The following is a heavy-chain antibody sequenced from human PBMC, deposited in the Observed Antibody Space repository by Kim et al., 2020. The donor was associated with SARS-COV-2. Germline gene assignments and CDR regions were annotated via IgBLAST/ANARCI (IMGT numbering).Heavy chain of an antibody. CDR1: GFTFSNYN. Sequence: GGSLRLSCAASGFTFSNYNMNWVRQAPGKGLEWISYISSGTSTIYYADSVKGRFTISRDNAKNSLCLQMNSLTDEDTAVYYCARSAYGSGSFIPNWFDPWGQGTLVTVSS. V-gene: IGHV3-48*02. CDR3: ARSAYGSGSFIPNWFDP. J-gene: IGHJ5*02. CDR2: ISSGTSTI. D-gene: IGHD3-10*01.